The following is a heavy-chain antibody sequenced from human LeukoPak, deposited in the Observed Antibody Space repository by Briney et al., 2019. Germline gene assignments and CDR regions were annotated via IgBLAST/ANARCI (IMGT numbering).Heavy chain of an antibody. Sequence: ASVKVSCKASGYTFTSYGISWVRQAPGQGLEWMGWINPNSGGTNYAQKFQGRVTMTRDTSISTAYMELSRLRSDDTAVYYCARVGQLWFNWGQGTLVTVSS. CDR3: ARVGQLWFN. J-gene: IGHJ4*02. V-gene: IGHV1-2*02. CDR2: INPNSGGT. D-gene: IGHD5-18*01. CDR1: GYTFTSYG.